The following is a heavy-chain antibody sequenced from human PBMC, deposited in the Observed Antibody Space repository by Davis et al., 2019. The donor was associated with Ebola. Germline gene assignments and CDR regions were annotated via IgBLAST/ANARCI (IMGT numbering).Heavy chain of an antibody. V-gene: IGHV4-61*01. CDR1: GGSVSSGSYY. CDR2: IYNSGST. CDR3: ARGYSESYFEY. Sequence: SETLSLTCSVSGGSVSSGSYYWSWIRQPPGKRLEWIGYIYNSGSTKYNPSLQSRVTISADTSKNQFSLRLTSVTATDTAVYYCARGYSESYFEYWGQGTLVTVSS. J-gene: IGHJ4*02. D-gene: IGHD1-26*01.